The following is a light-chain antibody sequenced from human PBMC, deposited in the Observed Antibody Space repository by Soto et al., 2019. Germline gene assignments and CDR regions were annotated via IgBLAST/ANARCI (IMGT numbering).Light chain of an antibody. CDR3: QQYGSSPFT. CDR1: QSVSRNY. V-gene: IGKV3-20*01. J-gene: IGKJ3*01. Sequence: EIVLTQSPGTLSLSPGERATLSCRASQSVSRNYLAWYQQKHGQAPRLLIYGASSRATGIPDRFSGSASGTDFTLTISRLEPEDFAVYYCQQYGSSPFTFGPGTKVDIK. CDR2: GAS.